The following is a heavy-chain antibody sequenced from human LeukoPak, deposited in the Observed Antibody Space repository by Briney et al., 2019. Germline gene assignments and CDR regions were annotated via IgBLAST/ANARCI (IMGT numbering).Heavy chain of an antibody. D-gene: IGHD2-15*01. J-gene: IGHJ4*02. CDR2: ISYDGSNK. CDR3: ARELPFDY. V-gene: IGHV3-30-3*01. Sequence: GGSLRLSCAASGFTFSSYAMHWVRQAPGKGLEWVAVISYDGSNKYYADSVKGRFTISRDNSKNTLYLQMNSLRAEDTAVYYCARELPFDYWGQGTLVTVSS. CDR1: GFTFSSYA.